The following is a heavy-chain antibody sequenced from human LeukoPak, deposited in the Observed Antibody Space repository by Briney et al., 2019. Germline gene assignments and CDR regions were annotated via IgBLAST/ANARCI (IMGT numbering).Heavy chain of an antibody. D-gene: IGHD4-23*01. CDR2: ISSSSSYI. CDR1: GVTFSSYS. V-gene: IGHV3-21*01. J-gene: IGHJ4*02. Sequence: GGSLRLSCAASGVTFSSYSMNWVRQAPGEGLGWVSSISSSSSYIYYADPVKGRFTNSRDNAKNSLYLQMNSLRAEDTAVYYCARRRWNDYWGQGTLVTVSS. CDR3: ARRRWNDY.